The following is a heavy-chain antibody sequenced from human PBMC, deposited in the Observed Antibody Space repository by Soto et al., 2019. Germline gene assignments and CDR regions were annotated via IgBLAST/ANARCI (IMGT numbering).Heavy chain of an antibody. CDR1: GFTFSDYH. J-gene: IGHJ1*01. D-gene: IGHD3-3*01. V-gene: IGHV3-11*01. CDR3: TKGGDSWSGYAQH. CDR2: IESRGRTI. Sequence: QVQLVESGGGLVKPGGSLRLSCAASGFTFSDYHMSWIRQAPGKGLEWVSYIESRGRTISYADSVKGRFTVSRDNSKNTLYLQMDSLTGDDTAVYYCTKGGDSWSGYAQHWGQGALVTVAS.